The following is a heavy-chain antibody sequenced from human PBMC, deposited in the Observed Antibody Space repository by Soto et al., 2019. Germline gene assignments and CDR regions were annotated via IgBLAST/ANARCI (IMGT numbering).Heavy chain of an antibody. CDR1: GGSISSYY. Sequence: SETLSLTCTVSGGSISSYYWRWIRQPPGKGLEWIGDIYYSGSTNYNPSLKSRVTISVDTSKNQFSLKLSSVTAADTAVYYGARAELRGSYFDYWGQGTLVTVSS. V-gene: IGHV4-59*01. CDR2: IYYSGST. D-gene: IGHD3-10*01. J-gene: IGHJ4*02. CDR3: ARAELRGSYFDY.